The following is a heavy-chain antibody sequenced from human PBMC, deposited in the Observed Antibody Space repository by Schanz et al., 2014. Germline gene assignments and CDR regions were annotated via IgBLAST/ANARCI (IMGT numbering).Heavy chain of an antibody. V-gene: IGHV4-4*02. CDR2: IYFNGIT. CDR3: ARGRVNYYGMDV. J-gene: IGHJ6*02. Sequence: QVHLQESGPGLVKPSGTLSLTCAVSGVSISSTNWWHWVRQSPGKGLEWIGYIYFNGITYYKPSLKARLIISVDTSKNQFSLKLSSVTAADTAVYYCARGRVNYYGMDVWGQGTTVTVSS. CDR1: GVSISSTNW. D-gene: IGHD3-10*01.